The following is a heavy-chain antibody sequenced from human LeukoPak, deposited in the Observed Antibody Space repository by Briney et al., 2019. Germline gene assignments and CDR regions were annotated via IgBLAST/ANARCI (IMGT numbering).Heavy chain of an antibody. Sequence: PGGSLRLSCAASGFTFSSYGIHWVRQAPGKGLEWVALISYDGTTKYYGDSVKGRFTISRDNSKNTLYVQMNSLRAEDTAVYYCAKAATMVRGEYGMDVWGQGTTVTVSS. J-gene: IGHJ6*02. CDR3: AKAATMVRGEYGMDV. V-gene: IGHV3-30*18. CDR2: ISYDGTTK. D-gene: IGHD3-10*01. CDR1: GFTFSSYG.